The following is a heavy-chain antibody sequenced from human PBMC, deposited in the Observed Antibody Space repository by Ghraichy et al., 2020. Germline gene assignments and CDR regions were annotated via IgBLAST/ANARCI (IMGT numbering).Heavy chain of an antibody. J-gene: IGHJ4*02. V-gene: IGHV3-48*02. D-gene: IGHD6-19*01. CDR2: ISSSSLTI. CDR1: GFTFSRHD. Sequence: GGSLRLSCAVSGFTFSRHDMSWVRQAPGKGLEWISYISSSSLTIFYADSVKGRFTISRDNAKNSLYLQMDSLRDEDTAVYYCARDATSSAWGFDYWGQGALVTVSS. CDR3: ARDATSSAWGFDY.